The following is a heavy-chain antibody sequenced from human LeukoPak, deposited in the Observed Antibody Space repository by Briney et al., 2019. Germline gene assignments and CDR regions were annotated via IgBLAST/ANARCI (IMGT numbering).Heavy chain of an antibody. D-gene: IGHD3-22*01. Sequence: PGGSLRLSCAASGFTFSSYGMHWVRQAPGKGLEWVAFIRYDGSNKYYADSVKGRFTISRDNSKNTLYLQMNSLRAEDTAVYYCAKGDSSGYYYGIDYWGQGTLVTVSS. J-gene: IGHJ4*02. CDR2: IRYDGSNK. CDR1: GFTFSSYG. V-gene: IGHV3-30*02. CDR3: AKGDSSGYYYGIDY.